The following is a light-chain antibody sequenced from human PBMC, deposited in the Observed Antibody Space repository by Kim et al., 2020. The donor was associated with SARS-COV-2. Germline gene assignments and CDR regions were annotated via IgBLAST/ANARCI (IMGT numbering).Light chain of an antibody. Sequence: SVKLTCTLSSGHSSYIIAWHPQQPGKAPRYLMKLEGSGSYNKGSGVPGRFSGSSSGADRYLTISNLQSEDEADYYCETWDSNTRVFGGGTQLTVL. J-gene: IGLJ3*02. CDR3: ETWDSNTRV. CDR2: LEGSGSY. CDR1: SGHSSYI. V-gene: IGLV4-60*03.